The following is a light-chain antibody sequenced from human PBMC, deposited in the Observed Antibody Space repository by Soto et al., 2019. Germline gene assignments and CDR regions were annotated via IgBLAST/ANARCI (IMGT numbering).Light chain of an antibody. J-gene: IGKJ1*01. CDR1: HSVXSK. CDR2: CAA. Sequence: VVTQCAASLCLSPGERATLACRASHSVXSKLAWYEEKPGQAPRILXDCAATMATGSPARLSGSGSGTEFTLIISSLQSEDSAVYYFQQYKSWMWTFGQGTKVDIK. CDR3: QQYKSWMWT. V-gene: IGKV3-15*01.